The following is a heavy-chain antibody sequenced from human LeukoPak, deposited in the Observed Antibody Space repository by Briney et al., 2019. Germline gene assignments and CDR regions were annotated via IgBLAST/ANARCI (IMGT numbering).Heavy chain of an antibody. CDR3: ARHRVGYSSGWGTFDI. CDR2: IYTSGST. V-gene: IGHV4-61*02. J-gene: IGHJ3*02. CDR1: GGSISSGSYY. D-gene: IGHD6-19*01. Sequence: PSETLSLTCTVSGGSISSGSYYWSWIRQPAGKGLEWIGRIYTSGSTNYNPSLKSRVTISVDTSKNQFSLKLSSVTAADTAVYYCARHRVGYSSGWGTFDIWGQGTMVTVSS.